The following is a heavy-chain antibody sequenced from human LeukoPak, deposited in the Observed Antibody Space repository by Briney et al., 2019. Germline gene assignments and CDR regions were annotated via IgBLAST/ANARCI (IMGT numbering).Heavy chain of an antibody. Sequence: GRSLRLSCAASGFSFSNYGMHWVRQAPGKGLEWVAVISYDGNNKYYADSVKGRFTISRDNSKNTLHLQMNSLRAEDMAVYYCAKDLTDGSYYAFDYWGQGTLVTVSS. V-gene: IGHV3-30*18. J-gene: IGHJ4*02. CDR3: AKDLTDGSYYAFDY. CDR1: GFSFSNYG. CDR2: ISYDGNNK. D-gene: IGHD1-26*01.